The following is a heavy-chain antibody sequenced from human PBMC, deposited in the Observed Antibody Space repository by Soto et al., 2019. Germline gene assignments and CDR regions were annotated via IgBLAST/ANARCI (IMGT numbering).Heavy chain of an antibody. Sequence: PSETLSLTCAVYGGSFSGYYWSWIRQPPGKGLEWIGEINHSGSTNYNPSLKSRVTISVDTSKNQFSLKLSSVTAADTAVYYCARVVIYTYYYGSGSYYDYWGQGTLVTVSS. CDR2: INHSGST. CDR1: GGSFSGYY. V-gene: IGHV4-34*01. D-gene: IGHD3-10*01. CDR3: ARVVIYTYYYGSGSYYDY. J-gene: IGHJ4*02.